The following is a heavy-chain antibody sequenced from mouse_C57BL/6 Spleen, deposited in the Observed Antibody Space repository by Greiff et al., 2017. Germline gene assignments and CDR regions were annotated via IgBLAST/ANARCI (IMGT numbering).Heavy chain of an antibody. CDR1: GFTFSNYW. CDR2: IRLKSDNYAT. J-gene: IGHJ2*01. CDR3: TTWYYFDY. V-gene: IGHV6-3*01. Sequence: DVMLVESGGGLVQPGGSMKLSCVASGFTFSNYWMNWVRQSPEKGLEWVAQIRLKSDNYATHYAESVKGRFTISRDDSKSSVYLQMNNLRAEDTGIYYCTTWYYFDYWGQGTTLTVSS.